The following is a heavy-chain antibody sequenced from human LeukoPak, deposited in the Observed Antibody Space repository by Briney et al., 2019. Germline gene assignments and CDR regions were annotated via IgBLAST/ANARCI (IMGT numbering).Heavy chain of an antibody. CDR2: IYYSGST. CDR3: ARAVPDIVVVVAATLWRTWFDP. J-gene: IGHJ5*02. D-gene: IGHD2-15*01. CDR1: GGSISSRGYY. V-gene: IGHV4-31*03. Sequence: PSETLSLTCTVSGGSISSRGYYWSWIRQHPGKGLEWIGYIYYSGSTYYNPSLKSRVTISVDTSKNQFSLKLSSVTAADTAVYYCARAVPDIVVVVAATLWRTWFDPWGQGTLVTVSS.